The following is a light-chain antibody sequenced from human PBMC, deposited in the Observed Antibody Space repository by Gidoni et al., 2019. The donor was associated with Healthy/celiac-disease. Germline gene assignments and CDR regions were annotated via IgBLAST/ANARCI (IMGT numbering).Light chain of an antibody. J-gene: IGKJ3*01. CDR1: QGISSY. Sequence: AIRMTQSPSSFSASTGDRVTITCGASQGISSYLAWYQQKPGKAPKLLIYAASTLQSGVPSRFSGSGSGTDFTLTISCLQSEDFATYYCQQYYSYPFSFGPGTKVEIK. CDR3: QQYYSYPFS. CDR2: AAS. V-gene: IGKV1-8*01.